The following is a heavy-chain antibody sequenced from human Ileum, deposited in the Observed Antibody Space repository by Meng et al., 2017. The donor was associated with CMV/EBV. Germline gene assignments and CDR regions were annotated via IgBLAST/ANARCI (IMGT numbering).Heavy chain of an antibody. CDR3: VHRSYSGQDDY. D-gene: IGHD5-12*01. J-gene: IGHJ4*02. CDR1: GFSFITDKAG. CDR2: IYWDDDT. Sequence: HTPLKELGPTLVKPTETLTLTCTFSGFSFITDKAGVGWIRHPPGKALEWLGFIYWDDDTRYSPSLKTRLTITRDTSKNQVILTMTNMDPADTATYFCVHRSYSGQDDYWGQGALVTVSS. V-gene: IGHV2-5*02.